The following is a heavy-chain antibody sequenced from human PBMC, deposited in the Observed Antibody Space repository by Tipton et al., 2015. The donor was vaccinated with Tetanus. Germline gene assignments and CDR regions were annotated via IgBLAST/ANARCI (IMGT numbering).Heavy chain of an antibody. CDR2: IYYSGST. D-gene: IGHD6-19*01. Sequence: TLSLTCTVSGGSISSYYWSWIRQPPGKGLEWIGYIYYSGSTNYNPSLKSRVTMSVDTSKNQFSLKLSSVTAADTAVYYCARSGQWLPNYYYYGMDVWGQGTTVTVSS. V-gene: IGHV4-59*12. CDR1: GGSISSYY. J-gene: IGHJ6*02. CDR3: ARSGQWLPNYYYYGMDV.